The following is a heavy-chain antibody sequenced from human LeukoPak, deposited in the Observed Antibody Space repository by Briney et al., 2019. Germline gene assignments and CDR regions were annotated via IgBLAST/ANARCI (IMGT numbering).Heavy chain of an antibody. CDR1: GFTLSSYS. J-gene: IGHJ4*02. CDR3: ARWPYSSSYFFDY. V-gene: IGHV3-21*01. CDR2: ISSSSAYV. D-gene: IGHD6-6*01. Sequence: PGGSLRLSCAASGFTLSSYSMKCVREAPGKGLEWVSSISSSSAYVHYADSVKGRFTISRDNAKNSLYLQMNSLRAEDTAVYYCARWPYSSSYFFDYWGQGTLVTVSS.